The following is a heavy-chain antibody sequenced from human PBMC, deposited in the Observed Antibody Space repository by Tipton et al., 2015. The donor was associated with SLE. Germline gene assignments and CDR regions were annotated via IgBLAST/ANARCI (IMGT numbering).Heavy chain of an antibody. CDR2: ISGSGGST. V-gene: IGHV3-23*01. D-gene: IGHD3-10*01. Sequence: GSLRLSCAASGFTFSSYAMSWVRQAPGKGLEWVSAISGSGGSTYYADSVKGRFTISRDNSKNTLYLQMNSLRAEDTAVYYCARDLGYYGSGSPYYFDYWGQGTLVTVSS. CDR1: GFTFSSYA. J-gene: IGHJ4*02. CDR3: ARDLGYYGSGSPYYFDY.